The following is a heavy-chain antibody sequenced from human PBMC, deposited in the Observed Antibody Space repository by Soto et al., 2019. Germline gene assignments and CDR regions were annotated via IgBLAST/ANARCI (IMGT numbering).Heavy chain of an antibody. CDR3: ARRWGDAFDT. J-gene: IGHJ3*02. V-gene: IGHV4-59*08. CDR2: IYYSGST. Sequence: QVQLQESGPGLVKPSETLSLTCTVSGGSISSYYWSWIRQPPGKGLEWIGYIYYSGSTIYYPSLKRRVHTSVDTSKHQLSLQLSSVTAADTAVYYCARRWGDAFDTWGQGTMVTVSS. D-gene: IGHD3-16*01. CDR1: GGSISSYY.